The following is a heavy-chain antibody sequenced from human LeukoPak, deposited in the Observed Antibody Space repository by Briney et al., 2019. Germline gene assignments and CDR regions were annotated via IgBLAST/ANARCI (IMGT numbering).Heavy chain of an antibody. CDR3: AKDIRRGYNYGYDQFAY. CDR1: GFISSNYG. J-gene: IGHJ4*02. V-gene: IGHV3-30*02. CDR2: IRFDGSND. D-gene: IGHD5-18*01. Sequence: PGGSLRLSCAASGFISSNYGMHWVRQAPGKGLEWVAFIRFDGSNDYYADSVKGRFTISRDNSKNMVYLQMSSLKAEDTAIYYCAKDIRRGYNYGYDQFAYWGQGILVTVSS.